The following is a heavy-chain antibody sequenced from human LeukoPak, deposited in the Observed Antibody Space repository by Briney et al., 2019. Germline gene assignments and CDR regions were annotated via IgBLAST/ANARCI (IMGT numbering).Heavy chain of an antibody. CDR1: GFSFSRYE. CDR3: ASNIRGVIVHSFDY. CDR2: ITSGSTI. J-gene: IGHJ4*02. D-gene: IGHD3-10*01. V-gene: IGHV3-48*03. Sequence: GGSLRLSCAASGFSFSRYEMDWVRQAPGKGLEWVSSITSGSTIYYADSVRGRFTISRDNAKNSLYLQMNSLRAEDTAVYYCASNIRGVIVHSFDYWGQGTLVTVSS.